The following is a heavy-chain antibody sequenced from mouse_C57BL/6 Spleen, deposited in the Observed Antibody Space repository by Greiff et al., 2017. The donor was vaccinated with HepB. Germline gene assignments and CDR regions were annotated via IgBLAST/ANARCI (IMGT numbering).Heavy chain of an antibody. J-gene: IGHJ4*01. CDR2: IYPSDSET. Sequence: VQLVESGAELVRPGSSVKLSCKASGYTFTSYWMDWVKQRPGQGLEWIGNIYPSDSETHYNQKFKDKATLTVDKSSSTAYMQLSSLTSEDSAVYYCARRGGSSYDAMDYWGQGTSVTVSS. CDR3: ARRGGSSYDAMDY. CDR1: GYTFTSYW. D-gene: IGHD1-1*01. V-gene: IGHV1-61*01.